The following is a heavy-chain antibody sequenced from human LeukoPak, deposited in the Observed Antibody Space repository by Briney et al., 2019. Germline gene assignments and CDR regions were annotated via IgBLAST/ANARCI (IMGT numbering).Heavy chain of an antibody. D-gene: IGHD3-22*01. J-gene: IGHJ5*02. CDR1: RFTFSRYW. CDR3: ARSGSYLPGS. V-gene: IGHV3-7*01. Sequence: GGSLRLSCAASRFTFSRYWMSRVRQAPEKGLEWVANIKDDGSGTYYVDSVKGRFTISRDNAKNLLYLQMNSLRAEDTAVYYCARSGSYLPGSWGQGTLVTVSS. CDR2: IKDDGSGT.